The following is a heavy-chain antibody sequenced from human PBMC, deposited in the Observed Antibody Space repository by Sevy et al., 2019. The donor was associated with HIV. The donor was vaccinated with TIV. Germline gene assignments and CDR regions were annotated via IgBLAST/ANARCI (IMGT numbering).Heavy chain of an antibody. D-gene: IGHD1-26*01. CDR3: ARVSSGSYQVDY. V-gene: IGHV4-34*01. CDR1: GGSFSGYY. Sequence: SETLSLTCAVYGGSFSGYYWSWIRQPPGKGLEWIGEINHSGSTNYNPSLKSRVTISVDTSKNQFSLKLSSVTAADTAGYYCARVSSGSYQVDYWGQGTLVTVSS. CDR2: INHSGST. J-gene: IGHJ4*02.